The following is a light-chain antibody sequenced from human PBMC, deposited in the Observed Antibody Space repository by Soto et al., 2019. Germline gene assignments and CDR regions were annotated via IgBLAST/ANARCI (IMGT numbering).Light chain of an antibody. Sequence: SYELTQPPSVSVSPGQTASITCSGDKLGAKYACWYQQKPGQSPVLVIYQDSKRPSGIPERFSGSNSGNTATLTISGTQAMVEADYSCQAWDSSTDVVFGGGTKLTVL. J-gene: IGLJ2*01. V-gene: IGLV3-1*01. CDR3: QAWDSSTDVV. CDR2: QDS. CDR1: KLGAKY.